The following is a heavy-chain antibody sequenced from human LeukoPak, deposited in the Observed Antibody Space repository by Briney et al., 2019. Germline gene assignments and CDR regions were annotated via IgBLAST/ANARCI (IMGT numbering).Heavy chain of an antibody. CDR3: AIGYSYGYGVHY. J-gene: IGHJ4*02. V-gene: IGHV1-2*02. Sequence: GASVKVSFKASGYTFTGYYMHWVRQAPAQGLEWMGWINPNSGGTNYAQKFQGRVTMTRDTSISTAYMELSRLRSDDTAVYYCAIGYSYGYGVHYWGQGTLVTVSS. CDR2: INPNSGGT. D-gene: IGHD5-18*01. CDR1: GYTFTGYY.